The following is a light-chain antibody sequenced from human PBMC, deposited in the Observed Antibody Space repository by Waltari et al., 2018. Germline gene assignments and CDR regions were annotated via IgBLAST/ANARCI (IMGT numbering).Light chain of an antibody. J-gene: IGLJ3*02. Sequence: QSALTQPASVSGSPGRSITISCAGATSDVVTYSLVSWYQQHPGNPPKLMIHEGTQRPSGISNRFSGSNSDNTASLTISGLQFEDEAYYYCCSYAGSSPLFGGGTRVTVL. V-gene: IGLV2-23*01. CDR2: EGT. CDR3: CSYAGSSPL. CDR1: TSDVVTYSL.